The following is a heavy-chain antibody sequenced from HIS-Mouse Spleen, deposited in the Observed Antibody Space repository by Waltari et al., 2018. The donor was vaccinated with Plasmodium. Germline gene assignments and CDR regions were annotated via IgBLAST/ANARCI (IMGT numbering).Heavy chain of an antibody. D-gene: IGHD6-13*01. V-gene: IGHV1-2*02. CDR2: INPNSGGT. CDR3: ARVLGYKAAAGTFVEYFQH. CDR1: GYTFTGYA. J-gene: IGHJ1*01. Sequence: QVQLVQSGAEVKKPGASVKVSCKASGYTFTGYAMHWVGQAPGQGLEWMGWINPNSGGTNYAQKFQGRVTMTRDTSISTAYMELSRLRSDDTAVYYCARVLGYKAAAGTFVEYFQHWGQGTLVTVSS.